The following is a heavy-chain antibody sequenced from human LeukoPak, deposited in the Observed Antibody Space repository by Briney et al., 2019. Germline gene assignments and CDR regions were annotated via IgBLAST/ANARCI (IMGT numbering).Heavy chain of an antibody. Sequence: SVKVSCKASGFTFTSSAVQWVRQARGQRLEWIGWIVVGSGNTNYAQKFQERVTITRDMSTSTAYMELSSLRSEDTAVYYCAAELYSSGWSFDYWDQGTLVTVSS. D-gene: IGHD6-19*01. CDR1: GFTFTSSA. J-gene: IGHJ4*02. V-gene: IGHV1-58*01. CDR3: AAELYSSGWSFDY. CDR2: IVVGSGNT.